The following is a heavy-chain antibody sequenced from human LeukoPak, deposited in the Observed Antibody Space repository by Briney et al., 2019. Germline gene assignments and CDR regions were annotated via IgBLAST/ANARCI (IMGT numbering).Heavy chain of an antibody. J-gene: IGHJ4*02. CDR2: IKQDGSEK. D-gene: IGHD6-19*01. Sequence: GGSLRLSCAGSGFTFSNYWMSWVRQAPGKGLEWVANIKQDGSEKYYVDSVKGRFTISRDNAKNSLYLQMNSLRAEDTAVYYCARIAVAGIDYWGQGTLVTVSS. V-gene: IGHV3-7*01. CDR3: ARIAVAGIDY. CDR1: GFTFSNYW.